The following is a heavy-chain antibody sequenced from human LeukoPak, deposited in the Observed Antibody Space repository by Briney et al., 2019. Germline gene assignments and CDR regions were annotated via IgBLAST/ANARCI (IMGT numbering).Heavy chain of an antibody. CDR2: VYYSGST. D-gene: IGHD1-26*01. J-gene: IGHJ6*02. CDR1: GGSISSYY. Sequence: SETLSLTCTVSGGSISSYYWSWIRQPPGKGLEWIGYVYYSGSTNYNPSLKSRVTISVDTSKNQFSLKLSSVTAADTAVYYCARGRSGSYYGMDVWGQGTTVTVSS. CDR3: ARGRSGSYYGMDV. V-gene: IGHV4-59*01.